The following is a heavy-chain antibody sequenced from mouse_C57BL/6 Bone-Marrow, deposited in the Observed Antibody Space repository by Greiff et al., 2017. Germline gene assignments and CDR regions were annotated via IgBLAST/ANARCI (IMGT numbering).Heavy chain of an antibody. CDR1: GFNIKDDY. CDR2: IDPENGDT. D-gene: IGHD2-4*01. CDR3: TTPIYYDYDVNY. Sequence: VQLKQSGAELVRPGASVKLSCTASGFNIKDDYMHWVKQRPEQGLEWIGWIDPENGDTESASKFQGKATITADTSSNTAYLQLSILTSEDTAVYYCTTPIYYDYDVNYWGQGTLVTVSA. V-gene: IGHV14-4*01. J-gene: IGHJ3*01.